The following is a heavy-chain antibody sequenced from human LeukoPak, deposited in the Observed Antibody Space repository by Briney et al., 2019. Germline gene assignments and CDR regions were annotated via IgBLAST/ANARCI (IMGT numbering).Heavy chain of an antibody. CDR3: ARGEYTVTTIDY. Sequence: SETLSLTCTVSGGSISSYYWIWIRQPAGKGLEWIGRIYTSGSTNYNPSLKSRVTMSVDTSKNQFSLKLSSVTAADTAVYYCARGEYTVTTIDYWGQGTLVTVSS. CDR1: GGSISSYY. V-gene: IGHV4-4*07. J-gene: IGHJ4*02. CDR2: IYTSGST. D-gene: IGHD4-11*01.